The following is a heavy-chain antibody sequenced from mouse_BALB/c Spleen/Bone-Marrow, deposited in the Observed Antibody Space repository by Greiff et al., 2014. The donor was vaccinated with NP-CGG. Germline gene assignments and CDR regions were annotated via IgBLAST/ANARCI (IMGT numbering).Heavy chain of an antibody. V-gene: IGHV1S16*01. J-gene: IGHJ4*01. CDR1: GYTFTSYY. CDR3: TRGRRDAMDY. CDR2: INPSNGGT. Sequence: GAELVKPGASVKLSCKASGYTFTSYYMYWVKQRPGQGLEWIGEINPSNGGTNFNEKFKSKATLTVDKSSSTAYMQLSSLTSEDSAVYYCTRGRRDAMDYWGQGTSVTVSS.